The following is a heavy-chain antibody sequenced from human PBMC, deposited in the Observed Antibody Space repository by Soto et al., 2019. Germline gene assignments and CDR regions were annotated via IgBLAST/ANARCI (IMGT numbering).Heavy chain of an antibody. CDR3: TTDVEYTTYGMDV. D-gene: IGHD2-2*02. J-gene: IGHJ6*02. Sequence: GGSLRLSCAASGFTFSNAWMNWVRQAPGKGLEWVGRIKSKTDGGTTDYAAPVKGRFTISRDDSKNTLYLQMNSLKTEDTAVYYCTTDVEYTTYGMDVWGQGTTVTVSS. CDR2: IKSKTDGGTT. V-gene: IGHV3-15*07. CDR1: GFTFSNAW.